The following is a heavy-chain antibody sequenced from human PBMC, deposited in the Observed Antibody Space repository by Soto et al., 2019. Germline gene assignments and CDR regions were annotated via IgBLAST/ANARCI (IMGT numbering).Heavy chain of an antibody. Sequence: QITLKESGPTLVKPTQTLTLTCTFSGLSLSTSGVGVGWIRQPPGKALEWLTLIYWDDDKRYSPSLKSRLSLTKDTAKNQVVLTMTGMDPVYTGTYYCAHKGDGYRGFKYWGQGTLVTVSS. CDR1: GLSLSTSGVG. CDR3: AHKGDGYRGFKY. D-gene: IGHD5-12*01. J-gene: IGHJ4*02. V-gene: IGHV2-5*02. CDR2: IYWDDDK.